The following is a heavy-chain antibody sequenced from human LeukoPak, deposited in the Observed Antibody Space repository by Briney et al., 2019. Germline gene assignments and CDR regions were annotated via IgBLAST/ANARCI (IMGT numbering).Heavy chain of an antibody. CDR2: ISSNGGST. CDR3: APSSSWPGYFDY. J-gene: IGHJ4*02. Sequence: GGSLRLSCSASGFTFSSYAMHWVRQAPGKGLEYVSAISSNGGSTYYADSVKGRFTISRDNSKNTLFLQMNSLRAEDTAVYYCAPSSSWPGYFDYWGQGTLVTVSS. V-gene: IGHV3-64*04. D-gene: IGHD6-13*01. CDR1: GFTFSSYA.